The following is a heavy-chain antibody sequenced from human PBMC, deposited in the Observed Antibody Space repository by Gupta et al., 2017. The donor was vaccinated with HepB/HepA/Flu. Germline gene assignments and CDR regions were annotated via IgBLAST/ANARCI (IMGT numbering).Heavy chain of an antibody. J-gene: IGHJ4*02. CDR2: ISARGSGR. Sequence: EVQLLESGGGLVQPGGSLRLSCVVSGFTFGSSDMNWVRQAPGQGLEWVSSISARGSGRYYADSVKGRFTISRDNAKNTLYLQMNSLRAEDTAVYFGAKDGRSFTPGYGGQGTLVTVSS. CDR1: GFTFGSSD. CDR3: AKDGRSFTPGY. D-gene: IGHD2-15*01. V-gene: IGHV3-23*01.